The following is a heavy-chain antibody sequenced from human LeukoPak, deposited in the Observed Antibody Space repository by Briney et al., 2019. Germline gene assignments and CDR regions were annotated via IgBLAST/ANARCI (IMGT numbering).Heavy chain of an antibody. V-gene: IGHV3-48*03. CDR1: GFTFSSYE. CDR3: ARGEWSSSPFDY. D-gene: IGHD6-6*01. J-gene: IGHJ4*02. CDR2: ISSSGTTI. Sequence: GGSLRLSCAASGFTFSSYEMNWVRQVPGKGLEWISYISSSGTTIYYADSVKGRFTISRDNAKNSLYLQMNSLRAEDTAVYYCARGEWSSSPFDYWSQGTLVTVSS.